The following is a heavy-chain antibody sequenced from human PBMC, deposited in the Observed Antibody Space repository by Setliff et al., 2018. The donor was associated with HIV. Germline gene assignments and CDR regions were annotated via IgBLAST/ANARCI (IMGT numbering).Heavy chain of an antibody. CDR2: INHSGST. D-gene: IGHD3-10*01. J-gene: IGHJ5*02. V-gene: IGHV4-34*01. CDR1: GGSFSGYY. Sequence: KTSETLSLTCAIYGGSFSGYYWSWIRQPPGKGLEWIGEINHSGSTNYDPSLKSRVTISVDTSKNQFSLKLSSVTAADTAVYYCARGHEYYYGSGSLPNWFDPWGQGTLVTVSS. CDR3: ARGHEYYYGSGSLPNWFDP.